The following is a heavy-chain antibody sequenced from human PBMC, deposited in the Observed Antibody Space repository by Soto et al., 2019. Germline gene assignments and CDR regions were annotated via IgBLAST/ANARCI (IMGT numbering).Heavy chain of an antibody. CDR1: GGSVGSGSYY. CDR2: IYYSGST. CDR3: ATIPTITGTFFDY. Sequence: SETLSLTCTVSGGSVGSGSYYWSWIRQPPGKGLEWIGYIYYSGSTNYNPSLKSRVTISVDTSKNQFSLKLSSVTAADTAVYYSATIPTITGTFFDYWGQGTLVTVSS. J-gene: IGHJ4*02. D-gene: IGHD1-20*01. V-gene: IGHV4-61*01.